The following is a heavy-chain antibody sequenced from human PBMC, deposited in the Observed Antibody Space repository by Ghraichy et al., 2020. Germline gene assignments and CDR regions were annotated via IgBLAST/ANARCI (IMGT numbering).Heavy chain of an antibody. V-gene: IGHV1-8*01. Sequence: ASVKVSCKASGYTFTSYDINWVRQATGQGLEWMGWMNPNSGNTGYAQKFQGRVTMTRNTSISTAYMELSSLRSEDTAVYYCARGSACVNQLLCRITGKDYYYYYYGMDVWGQGTTVTVSS. CDR3: ARGSACVNQLLCRITGKDYYYYYYGMDV. CDR1: GYTFTSYD. CDR2: MNPNSGNT. D-gene: IGHD2-2*01. J-gene: IGHJ6*02.